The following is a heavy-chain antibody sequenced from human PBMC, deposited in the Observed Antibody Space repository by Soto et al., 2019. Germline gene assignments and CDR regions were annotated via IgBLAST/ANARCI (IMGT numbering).Heavy chain of an antibody. CDR2: IYNGGHT. V-gene: IGHV4-30-4*01. J-gene: IGHJ5*02. D-gene: IGHD6-6*01. Sequence: KTSETLSLTCSVSGGSVDSVNHYWSCIRQPPGKGLEWIGYIYNGGHTFYNPSLKSRVKILVDKSRNQFSLRLSSVTAADTAVYFCATSEYSSLSINWFDPWGQGALVTVSS. CDR3: ATSEYSSLSINWFDP. CDR1: GGSVDSVNHY.